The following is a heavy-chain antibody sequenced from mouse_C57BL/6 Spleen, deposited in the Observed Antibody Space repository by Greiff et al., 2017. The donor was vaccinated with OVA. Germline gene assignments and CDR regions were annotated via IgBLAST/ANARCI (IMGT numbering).Heavy chain of an antibody. D-gene: IGHD1-1*01. V-gene: IGHV14-4*01. J-gene: IGHJ3*01. CDR3: TTGYYYGSSSPFAY. CDR1: GFNIKDDY. Sequence: EVQLQQSGAELVRPGASVKLSCTASGFNIKDDYMHWVKQRPEQGLEWIGWIDPENGDTEYASKFQGKATITADTSSNTAYLQLSSLTSEDTAVYYCTTGYYYGSSSPFAYWGQGTLVTVSA. CDR2: IDPENGDT.